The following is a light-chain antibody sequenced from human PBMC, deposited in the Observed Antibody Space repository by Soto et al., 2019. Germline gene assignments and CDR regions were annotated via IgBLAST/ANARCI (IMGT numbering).Light chain of an antibody. V-gene: IGLV2-14*01. CDR2: EVS. J-gene: IGLJ1*01. CDR3: SSYTSSSSPLYV. Sequence: QSALTQPASVSGSPGQSITISCTGSSSDVGGYNYVSWYQKYPGKAPKLMIYEVSNRPSGVSNRFSGSKSGNTASLTISGLQAEAEADYYCSSYTSSSSPLYVFGTGTKVTVL. CDR1: SSDVGGYNY.